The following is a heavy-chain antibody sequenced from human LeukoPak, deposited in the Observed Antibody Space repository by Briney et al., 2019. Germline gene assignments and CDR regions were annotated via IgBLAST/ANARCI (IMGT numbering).Heavy chain of an antibody. CDR3: ARGDYVWGSYRYSLFDY. V-gene: IGHV3-48*02. J-gene: IGHJ4*02. CDR1: GFTFSSYS. CDR2: ISSSSSTI. D-gene: IGHD3-16*02. Sequence: GGSLRLSCAASGFTFSSYSMSWVRQAPGKGLEWVSYISSSSSTIYYADSVKGRFTISRDNAKNSLYLQMNSLRDEDTAVYYCARGDYVWGSYRYSLFDYWGQGTLVTVSS.